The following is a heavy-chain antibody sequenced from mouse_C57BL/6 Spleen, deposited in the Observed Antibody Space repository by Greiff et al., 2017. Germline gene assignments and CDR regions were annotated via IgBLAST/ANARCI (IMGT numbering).Heavy chain of an antibody. CDR2: IHPNSGST. CDR1: GYTFTSYW. CDR3: ARWDYSNYIDY. J-gene: IGHJ2*01. Sequence: QVQLKESGAELVKPGASVKLSCKASGYTFTSYWMHWVKQRPGQGLAWIGMIHPNSGSTNYNEKFKSKATLTVDKSSSTAYMQLSSLTSEDSAVYYCARWDYSNYIDYWGQGTTLTVSS. D-gene: IGHD2-5*01. V-gene: IGHV1-64*01.